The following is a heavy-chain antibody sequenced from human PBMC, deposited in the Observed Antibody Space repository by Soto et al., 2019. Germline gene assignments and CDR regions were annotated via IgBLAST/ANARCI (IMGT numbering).Heavy chain of an antibody. CDR1: GGSFSSYY. Sequence: SETLSLTCAVYGGSFSSYYWGWIRQPPGKGLEWIGSIYYSGSTYYNPSLKSRVTISVDTSKNQFSLKLSSVTAADTAVYYCARHPPYLNWFDPWGQGTLVTVSS. V-gene: IGHV4-39*01. CDR2: IYYSGST. J-gene: IGHJ5*02. CDR3: ARHPPYLNWFDP.